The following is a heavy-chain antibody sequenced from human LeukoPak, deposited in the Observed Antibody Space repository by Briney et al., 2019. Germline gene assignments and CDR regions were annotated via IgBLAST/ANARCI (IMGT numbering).Heavy chain of an antibody. J-gene: IGHJ4*02. Sequence: GGSLRLSCAASAFAFTNYDMNWVRQAPGKGLEWLSYISSSSDIINYADSVKGRFTISRDNARNSLYLQMNSLGAEDTAVYYCAKVSRTNHDNFFDYWGQGTLVTASS. CDR3: AKVSRTNHDNFFDY. CDR1: AFAFTNYD. D-gene: IGHD1-14*01. CDR2: ISSSSDII. V-gene: IGHV3-48*01.